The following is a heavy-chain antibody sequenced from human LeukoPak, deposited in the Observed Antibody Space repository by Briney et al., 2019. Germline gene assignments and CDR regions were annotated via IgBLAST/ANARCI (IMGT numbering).Heavy chain of an antibody. CDR3: ARDLYRIVVVPHYFDY. V-gene: IGHV3-48*04. Sequence: SGGSLRLSCAASGFTFSSYGMTWVRQAPGKGLEWVSYISSSSSTIYYADSVKGRFTISRDNAKNSLYLQMNSLRAEDTAVYYCARDLYRIVVVPHYFDYWGQGTLVTVSS. J-gene: IGHJ4*02. CDR1: GFTFSSYG. CDR2: ISSSSSTI. D-gene: IGHD3-22*01.